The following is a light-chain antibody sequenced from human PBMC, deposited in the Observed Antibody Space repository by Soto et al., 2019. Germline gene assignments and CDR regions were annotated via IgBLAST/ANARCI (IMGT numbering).Light chain of an antibody. CDR1: SSDVGGHNY. CDR2: EVS. Sequence: QSALTQSPSASGSPGQSVTISCIGTSSDVGGHNYVSWYQHHPGKAPKLIIYEVSKRPSGVPDRFSGSKSGNTASLTVSGLQAEDEAVYNCSSTAGNNNLVFGGGTKVTVL. V-gene: IGLV2-8*01. J-gene: IGLJ3*02. CDR3: SSTAGNNNLV.